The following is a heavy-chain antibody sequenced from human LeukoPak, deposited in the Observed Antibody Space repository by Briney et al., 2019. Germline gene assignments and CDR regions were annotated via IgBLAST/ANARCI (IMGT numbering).Heavy chain of an antibody. Sequence: SVKVSCKASGGTFSSYAISWVRLAPGQGLEWMGGIIPIFGTANYAQKFQGRVTITADESTSTAYMELSSLRSEDTAVYYCARGEWRELVYANWGQGTLVTVSS. J-gene: IGHJ4*02. V-gene: IGHV1-69*01. D-gene: IGHD1-26*01. CDR3: ARGEWRELVYAN. CDR2: IIPIFGTA. CDR1: GGTFSSYA.